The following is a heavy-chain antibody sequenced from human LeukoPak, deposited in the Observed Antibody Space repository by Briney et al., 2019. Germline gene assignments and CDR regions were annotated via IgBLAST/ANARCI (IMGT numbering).Heavy chain of an antibody. V-gene: IGHV4-4*07. J-gene: IGHJ4*02. CDR2: IYTSGST. D-gene: IGHD3-22*01. Sequence: SETLSLTCTVSGGSISSYYWSWIRQPAGKGLEWIGRIYTSGSTNYNPSLKSRVAMSVDTSKNQFSRKLSSVTAADTAVYYCARGGYYDSSGPPDGGFDYWGQGTLVTVSS. CDR3: ARGGYYDSSGPPDGGFDY. CDR1: GGSISSYY.